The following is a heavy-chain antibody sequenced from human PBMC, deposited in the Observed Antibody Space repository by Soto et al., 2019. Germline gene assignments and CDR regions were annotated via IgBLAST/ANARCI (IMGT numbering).Heavy chain of an antibody. CDR1: GYTFTGYY. CDR3: ARGSGIAVAGVLLFDY. CDR2: INPNSGGT. Sequence: ASVKVSCKASGYTFTGYYMHWVRQAPGQGLEWMGWINPNSGGTNYAQKFQGWVTMTRDTSISTAYMELSRLRSDDAAVYFCARGSGIAVAGVLLFDYWGQGTLVTVSS. D-gene: IGHD6-19*01. J-gene: IGHJ4*02. V-gene: IGHV1-2*04.